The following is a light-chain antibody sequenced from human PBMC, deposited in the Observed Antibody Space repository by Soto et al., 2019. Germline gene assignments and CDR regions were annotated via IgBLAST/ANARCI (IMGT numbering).Light chain of an antibody. J-gene: IGLJ2*01. V-gene: IGLV2-14*01. CDR3: SSYTSKSSLI. CDR2: EVR. CDR1: MRDVGAYNL. Sequence: QSALTQPASVSGSPGQSITISCAGTMRDVGAYNLVSWYQQHPGRAPQLIIYEVRNRPSGISFRCSGSKSGNTASLTISGLQAEDEADDYCSSYTSKSSLIFGGGTKLTVL.